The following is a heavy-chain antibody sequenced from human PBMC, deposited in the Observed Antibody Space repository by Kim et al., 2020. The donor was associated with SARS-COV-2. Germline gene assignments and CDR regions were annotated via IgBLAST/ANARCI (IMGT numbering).Heavy chain of an antibody. J-gene: IGHJ4*02. D-gene: IGHD6-19*01. V-gene: IGHV4-39*01. CDR2: IYYSGST. Sequence: SETLSLTCTVSGGSISSSSYYWGWIRQPPGKGLEWIGSIYYSGSTYYNPSLKSRVTISVDTSKNQFSLKLSSVTAADTAVYYCARRASSGWLDFDYWGQG. CDR1: GGSISSSSYY. CDR3: ARRASSGWLDFDY.